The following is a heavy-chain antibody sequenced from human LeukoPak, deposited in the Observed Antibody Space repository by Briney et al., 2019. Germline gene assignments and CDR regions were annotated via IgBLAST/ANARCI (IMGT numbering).Heavy chain of an antibody. J-gene: IGHJ4*02. V-gene: IGHV3-74*01. CDR1: GFTFSSYW. CDR3: AREGLFFSLPY. Sequence: GGSLRLSCAGSGFTFSSYWMHWVRQAPGKGLVWVSRISSDGRSTYYADSVKGRFTISRDNAMKTVYLQMNSVRSEDTAVYLCAREGLFFSLPYWGQGTLVAVS. D-gene: IGHD3-3*01. CDR2: ISSDGRST.